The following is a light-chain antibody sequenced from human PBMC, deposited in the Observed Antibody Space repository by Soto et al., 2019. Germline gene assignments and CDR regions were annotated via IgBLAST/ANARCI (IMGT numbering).Light chain of an antibody. Sequence: EIVLTQSPGTLSLSPGDRATLSCRASQNLGSGYLAWYQQKPGQAPRILIYAASARATGIPDRFSGSGSGTDYSLTISRLEPEDFAVYYCQQYDSSPRKFAQGTKVDSK. V-gene: IGKV3-20*01. CDR2: AAS. CDR1: QNLGSGY. CDR3: QQYDSSPRK. J-gene: IGKJ1*01.